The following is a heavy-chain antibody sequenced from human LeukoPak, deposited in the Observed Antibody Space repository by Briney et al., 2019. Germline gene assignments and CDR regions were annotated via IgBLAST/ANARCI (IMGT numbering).Heavy chain of an antibody. CDR2: IYHSGST. Sequence: SETLSLTCTVSGYSLSSGYYWGWIRQPPGKGLQWIGTIYHSGSTYYNPSLKSRVTISVDTSKNQFSLKLTSVTAADTAVYYCARDGEGGGFDYWGQGTLVTVSS. CDR1: GYSLSSGYY. CDR3: ARDGEGGGFDY. D-gene: IGHD7-27*01. J-gene: IGHJ4*02. V-gene: IGHV4-38-2*02.